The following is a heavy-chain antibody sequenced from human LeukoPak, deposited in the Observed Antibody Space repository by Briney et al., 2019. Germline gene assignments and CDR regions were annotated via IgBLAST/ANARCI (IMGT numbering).Heavy chain of an antibody. CDR3: ARSSAGSGHDAFDI. CDR2: IHSSGHT. CDR1: GDSISTYS. D-gene: IGHD3-10*01. J-gene: IGHJ3*02. V-gene: IGHV4-59*12. Sequence: SETLSLTCSVSGDSISTYSLSWIRQSPGTGLEWIGYIHSSGHTDYNPSLKGRVTISVDTSQNHFSLKLTSVTAADTAVYYCARSSAGSGHDAFDIWGQGTMVTVSS.